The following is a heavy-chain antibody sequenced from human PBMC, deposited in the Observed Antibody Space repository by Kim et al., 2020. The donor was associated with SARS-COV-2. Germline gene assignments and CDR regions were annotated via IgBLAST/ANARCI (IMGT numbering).Heavy chain of an antibody. CDR3: ANGYRNGGNYRYTFYY. CDR2: ISGSGGRT. CDR1: GFTFRSYA. V-gene: IGHV3-23*01. Sequence: GGSLRLSCVASGFTFRSYAMSWVRQAPGKGLEWVSLISGSGGRTYYADAVKGRFTISRDNSKNTRYLQMNSLRAEDTAVYYCANGYRNGGNYRYTFYYW. J-gene: IGHJ4*01. D-gene: IGHD1-26*01.